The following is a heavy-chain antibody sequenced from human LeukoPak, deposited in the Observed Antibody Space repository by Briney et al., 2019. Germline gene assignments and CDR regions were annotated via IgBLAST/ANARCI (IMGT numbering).Heavy chain of an antibody. CDR1: GFTFSSYW. J-gene: IGHJ6*02. CDR2: IKQDGSEK. V-gene: IGHV3-7*01. Sequence: GGSLRLSCAASGFTFSSYWMNWVRQAPGKGLEWVANIKQDGSEKYYVDSVKGRFTISRDNAKNSLYLQMNSLRAEDTAVYYCASELRGYSGHDPQTYYYYGMDVWGQGTTVTVSS. CDR3: ASELRGYSGHDPQTYYYYGMDV. D-gene: IGHD5-12*01.